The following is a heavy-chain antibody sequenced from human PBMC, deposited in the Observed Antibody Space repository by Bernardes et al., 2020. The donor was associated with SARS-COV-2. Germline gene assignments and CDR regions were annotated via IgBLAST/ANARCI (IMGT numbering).Heavy chain of an antibody. CDR3: ARDRLAFYDSLTGLPYYYYGLDV. J-gene: IGHJ6*02. D-gene: IGHD3-9*01. CDR2: TYYRSKWSN. V-gene: IGHV6-1*01. Sequence: SQTLSLTCAISGDSVSSNSAAWNWIRQSPSRGLEWLGRTYYRSKWSNDYAVSVKSRITINPDTSKNQFSLQLNSVTPEDTAVYYCARDRLAFYDSLTGLPYYYYGLDVWGQGTTVTVSS. CDR1: GDSVSSNSAA.